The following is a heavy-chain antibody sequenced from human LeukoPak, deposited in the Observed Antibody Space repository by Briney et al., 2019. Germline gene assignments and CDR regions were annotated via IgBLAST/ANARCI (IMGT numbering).Heavy chain of an antibody. J-gene: IGHJ6*02. CDR2: IGTTSGAI. Sequence: GGSLRLSCAASGFTFNAFGMNWVRQAPGKGLEWVSYIGTTSGAIYYADSVKGRFTISRDSAKNSLYLQMNSLRAEDTAVYYCARDFGTYYYYCGMDVWGQGTTVTVSS. CDR3: ARDFGTYYYYCGMDV. D-gene: IGHD1-1*01. V-gene: IGHV3-48*01. CDR1: GFTFNAFG.